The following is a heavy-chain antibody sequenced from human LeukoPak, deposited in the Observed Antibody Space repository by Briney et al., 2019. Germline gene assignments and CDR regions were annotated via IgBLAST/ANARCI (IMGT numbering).Heavy chain of an antibody. CDR1: GGSISSYY. CDR3: ARNIRDSSGPPWYFDL. Sequence: SETLSLTCTVSGGSISSYYWSWIRQPPGKGLEWIGYIYYSGSTNYNPSLKSRVTISVDTSKNQFSLKLSSVTAADTAVYYCARNIRDSSGPPWYFDLWGRGTLVTVSP. D-gene: IGHD3-22*01. J-gene: IGHJ2*01. CDR2: IYYSGST. V-gene: IGHV4-59*01.